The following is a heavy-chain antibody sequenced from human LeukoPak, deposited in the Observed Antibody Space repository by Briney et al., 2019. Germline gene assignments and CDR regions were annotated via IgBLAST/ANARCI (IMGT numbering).Heavy chain of an antibody. Sequence: GGSLRLSCAASGFTFSSYWMSWVRQAPGKGLEWVANTNQDGSEKHYVDSVKGRITISRDNAKTSLYLQMNSLRAEDTALYYCARVLRYYVEAFDIWGQGTMVTVSS. J-gene: IGHJ3*02. CDR3: ARVLRYYVEAFDI. CDR1: GFTFSSYW. V-gene: IGHV3-7*01. D-gene: IGHD2/OR15-2a*01. CDR2: TNQDGSEK.